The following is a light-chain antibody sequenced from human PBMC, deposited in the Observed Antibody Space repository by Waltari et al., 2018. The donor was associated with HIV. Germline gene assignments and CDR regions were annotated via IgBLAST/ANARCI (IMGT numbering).Light chain of an antibody. CDR2: EVS. CDR3: SSYAGSSRGV. J-gene: IGLJ3*02. Sequence: QSALTQPPSASGSPGQSVTISCTGTSSDDGGYNYVSWYQQHPGKAPKLMIYEVSKRPSGVPDRFSGSKSGNTASLTVSGLQAEDEADYYCSSYAGSSRGVFGGGTKLTVL. V-gene: IGLV2-8*01. CDR1: SSDDGGYNY.